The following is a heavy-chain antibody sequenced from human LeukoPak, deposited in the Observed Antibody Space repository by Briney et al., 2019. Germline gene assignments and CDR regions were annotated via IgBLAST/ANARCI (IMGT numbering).Heavy chain of an antibody. Sequence: GGSLRLSCAASGFTFSSYAMSWVRQAPGKVLEWVSAISGSGGSTYYADSVKGRFTISRDNSKNTLYLQMNSLRAEDTAVYYCAKAARYYYDSSGSYYFDYWGQGTLVTVSS. CDR3: AKAARYYYDSSGSYYFDY. V-gene: IGHV3-23*01. CDR2: ISGSGGST. J-gene: IGHJ4*02. CDR1: GFTFSSYA. D-gene: IGHD3-22*01.